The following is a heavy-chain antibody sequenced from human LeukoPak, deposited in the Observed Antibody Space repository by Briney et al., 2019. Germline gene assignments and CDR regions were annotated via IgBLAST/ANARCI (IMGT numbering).Heavy chain of an antibody. CDR2: IVVGSGNT. Sequence: ASVKVSCKASGFTFTSSAMQWVRQARGQRLEWIGWIVVGSGNTNYAQKFQERGTITRDMSTSTAYMELSSLRSEDTAVYYCAARPEDYYDSSGQGGYWYFDLWGRGTLVTVSS. D-gene: IGHD3-22*01. J-gene: IGHJ2*01. CDR1: GFTFTSSA. CDR3: AARPEDYYDSSGQGGYWYFDL. V-gene: IGHV1-58*02.